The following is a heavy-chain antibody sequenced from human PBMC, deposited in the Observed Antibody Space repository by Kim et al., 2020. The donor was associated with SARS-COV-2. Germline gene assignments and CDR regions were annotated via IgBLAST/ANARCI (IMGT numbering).Heavy chain of an antibody. CDR3: ARDLGGITRFDP. V-gene: IGHV4-39*07. D-gene: IGHD3-10*01. J-gene: IGHJ5*02. Sequence: YYNPSLQSRVTISVDTSKNQFSLKLSSVTAADTAVYYCARDLGGITRFDPWGQGTLVTVSS.